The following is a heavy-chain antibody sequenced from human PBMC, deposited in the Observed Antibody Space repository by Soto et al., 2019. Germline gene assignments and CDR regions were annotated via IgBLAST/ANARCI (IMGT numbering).Heavy chain of an antibody. J-gene: IGHJ5*01. CDR2: VHISGHS. V-gene: IGHV4-4*02. Sequence: SETLSLTCTLSGGSVRAPDWWNWVRQSPDKGLEWIAEVHISGHSNYNPSLRSRVSVSIDSSKNQFYLNLNSVTAADTAIYYCARVRPGCSANNCYFDPRGQGTQVTVSS. CDR3: ARVRPGCSANNCYFDP. D-gene: IGHD1-1*01. CDR1: GGSVRAPDW.